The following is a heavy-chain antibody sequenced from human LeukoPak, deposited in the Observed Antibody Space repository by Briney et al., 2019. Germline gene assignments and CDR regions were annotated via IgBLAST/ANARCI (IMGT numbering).Heavy chain of an antibody. CDR1: GYSFTSYW. Sequence: GEPLKISCKGSGYSFTSYWISWVRQMPGKGLEWMGRIDPSDSYTNYSPSFQGHVTISADKSISTAYLQWSSLKASDTAMYYCARRLIVVVNKAFDIWGQGTMVTVSS. J-gene: IGHJ3*02. D-gene: IGHD3-22*01. CDR2: IDPSDSYT. V-gene: IGHV5-10-1*01. CDR3: ARRLIVVVNKAFDI.